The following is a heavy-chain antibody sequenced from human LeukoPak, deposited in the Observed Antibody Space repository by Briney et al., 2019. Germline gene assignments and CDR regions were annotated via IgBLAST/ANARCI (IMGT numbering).Heavy chain of an antibody. D-gene: IGHD5-24*01. Sequence: GGSLRLSCSFSGLIASSNYMAWVRQAPGKGLQWISFIYGGGNTLYADSVMGRFSISRDNSKTTLYLQMYSLRAEDTAVYYCATGGRSGMAFDFWGQGTLVTVSS. V-gene: IGHV3-53*01. CDR3: ATGGRSGMAFDF. J-gene: IGHJ4*02. CDR2: IYGGGNT. CDR1: GLIASSNY.